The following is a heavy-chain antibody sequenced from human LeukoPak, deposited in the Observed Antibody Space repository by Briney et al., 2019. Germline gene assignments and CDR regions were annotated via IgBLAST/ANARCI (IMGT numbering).Heavy chain of an antibody. CDR3: ARSSFWNYEDYYYGMDV. CDR1: GDSLTSYY. Sequence: PSETLSLTCTVSGDSLTSYYWSCIRQPPGKGLEWIGCIYYPGTTNYNPSLKSRSTISVDTSNNQFSLKLNYVTAADTAVYYCARSSFWNYEDYYYGMDVWGQGTTVTVSS. D-gene: IGHD1-7*01. J-gene: IGHJ6*02. CDR2: IYYPGTT. V-gene: IGHV4-59*01.